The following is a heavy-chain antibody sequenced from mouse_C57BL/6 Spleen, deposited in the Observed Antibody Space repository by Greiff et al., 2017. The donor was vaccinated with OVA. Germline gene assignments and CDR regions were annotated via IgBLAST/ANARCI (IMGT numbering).Heavy chain of an antibody. CDR2: IDPNSGGT. CDR3: ARYDYDDGYFDY. J-gene: IGHJ2*01. D-gene: IGHD2-4*01. V-gene: IGHV1-72*01. Sequence: QVQLQQPGAELVKPGASVKLSCKASGYTFTSYWMHWVKQRPGRGLEWIGRIDPNSGGTKYNEKFKSKATLTVDKHSSTAYMQLSSLTSEDSAVYDCARYDYDDGYFDYWGQGTTLTVSS. CDR1: GYTFTSYW.